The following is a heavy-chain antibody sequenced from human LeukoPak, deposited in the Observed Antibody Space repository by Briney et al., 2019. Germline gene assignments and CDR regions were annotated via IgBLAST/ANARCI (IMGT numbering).Heavy chain of an antibody. D-gene: IGHD3-3*01. V-gene: IGHV3-23*01. CDR1: GFTLSSYA. Sequence: GGSLRLSCAASGFTLSSYAMSWVRQAPGKGLEWVSAISGSGGSTYYADSVKGRFTISRDNSKNTLYLQMNSLRAEDTAVYYCAKSGYDFWSGYYGYWGQGTLVTVSS. J-gene: IGHJ4*02. CDR3: AKSGYDFWSGYYGY. CDR2: ISGSGGST.